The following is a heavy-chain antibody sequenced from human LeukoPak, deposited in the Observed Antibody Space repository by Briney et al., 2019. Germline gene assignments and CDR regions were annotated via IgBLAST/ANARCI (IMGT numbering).Heavy chain of an antibody. Sequence: GALRLSCAASGFTFSSHAMSGVGQAPGKGLEGVSFISGSGSATKYEDSVKGRFTISRDNRKNPLSLLLSSLRAEDTAVYYCATEWFTGTSLHYMYWGQGTLLIVSS. V-gene: IGHV3-23*01. CDR3: ATEWFTGTSLHYMY. D-gene: IGHD1-14*01. CDR2: ISGSGSAT. J-gene: IGHJ4*02. CDR1: GFTFSSHA.